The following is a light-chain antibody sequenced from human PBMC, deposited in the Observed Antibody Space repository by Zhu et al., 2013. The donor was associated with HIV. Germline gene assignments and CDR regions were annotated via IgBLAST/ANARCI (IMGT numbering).Light chain of an antibody. V-gene: IGKV3-20*01. CDR2: ATS. J-gene: IGKJ4*01. CDR1: QSINY. Sequence: EIVLTQSPGTLSLSPGERATLSCRADQSINYLAWYQQKPGQAPRLLIYATSTRATGTPDRFSGSGSGTDFTLTISRLEPEDFAVYYCQQYNNWLTFGGGTKVE. CDR3: QQYNNWLT.